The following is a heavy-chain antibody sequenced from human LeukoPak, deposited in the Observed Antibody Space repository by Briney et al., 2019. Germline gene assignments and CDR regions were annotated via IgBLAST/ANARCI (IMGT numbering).Heavy chain of an antibody. CDR2: INAGNGNT. V-gene: IGHV1-3*01. J-gene: IGHJ2*01. Sequence: AASVKISCKASGYTFTSYAMHWVRQAPGQRLEWMGWINAGNGNTKYSQKFQGRVTITRDTSASTAYMELSSLRSEDTAVYYCARDSSSWYFDLWGRGTLVTVSS. D-gene: IGHD6-13*01. CDR1: GYTFTSYA. CDR3: ARDSSSWYFDL.